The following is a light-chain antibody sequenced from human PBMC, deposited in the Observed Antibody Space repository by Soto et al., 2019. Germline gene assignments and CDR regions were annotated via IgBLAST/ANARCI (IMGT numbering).Light chain of an antibody. CDR2: SNN. J-gene: IGLJ3*02. CDR3: AAWDDSLTAWV. CDR1: SSNIGSNT. Sequence: QSVLTQPPSASGTPGQRVTISCSGSSSNIGSNTVNWYQQLPGTAPKLLIYSNNQRPSGVPDRFSGSKSGTSASLAISGLQSYDEADYYCAAWDDSLTAWVFGGGTKLTLL. V-gene: IGLV1-44*01.